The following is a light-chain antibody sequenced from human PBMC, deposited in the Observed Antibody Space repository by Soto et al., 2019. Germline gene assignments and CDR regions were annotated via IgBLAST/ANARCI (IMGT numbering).Light chain of an antibody. Sequence: EIVLTQSPASLSLSPGERATLSCRASQSVDSYLVWYQQKPGQAPRLLIFGASNRATGIPARFSGSGSGTDYTLTINSLEPEDFAVYYCQHYNYWPYTFGQGTKVDIK. J-gene: IGKJ2*01. V-gene: IGKV3-11*01. CDR2: GAS. CDR3: QHYNYWPYT. CDR1: QSVDSY.